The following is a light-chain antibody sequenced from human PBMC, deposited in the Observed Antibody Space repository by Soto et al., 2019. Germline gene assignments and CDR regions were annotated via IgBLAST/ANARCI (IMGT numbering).Light chain of an antibody. Sequence: QSVLTQPASVSGSPGQSITISCTGTSSDIGGYNSVSWYQQHPGRAPRLIIYEVTNRPSGVSNRFSASKSGNTASLTISGLQAEDEADYYCTSYTPIVTLGSVFGTWTKVTVL. J-gene: IGLJ1*01. CDR2: EVT. CDR1: SSDIGGYNS. V-gene: IGLV2-14*01. CDR3: TSYTPIVTLGSV.